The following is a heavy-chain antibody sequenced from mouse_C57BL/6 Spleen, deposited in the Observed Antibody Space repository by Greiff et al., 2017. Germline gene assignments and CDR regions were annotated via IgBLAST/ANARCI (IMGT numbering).Heavy chain of an antibody. Sequence: QVQLKQSGAELVKPGASVKMSCKASGYTFTSYWITWVKQRPGQGLEWIGDIYPGSGSTNYNEKFKSKATLTVDTSSSTAYMQLSSLTSEDSAVYYCARATRSAMDYWGQGTSVTVSS. CDR2: IYPGSGST. CDR1: GYTFTSYW. J-gene: IGHJ4*01. CDR3: ARATRSAMDY. V-gene: IGHV1-55*01.